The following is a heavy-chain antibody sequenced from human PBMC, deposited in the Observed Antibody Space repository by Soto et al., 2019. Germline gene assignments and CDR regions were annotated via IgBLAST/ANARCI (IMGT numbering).Heavy chain of an antibody. CDR3: ARDLGGWPDY. Sequence: GASVKVSCKASGGSFNTYAISWVRQAPGQGLEWMGLIIPSGGSTNYAQKFQGRVTITRDTSASTAYMELSSLRSEDTAVYYCARDLGGWPDYWGQGTLVTVSS. V-gene: IGHV1-69*10. CDR1: GGSFNTYA. D-gene: IGHD2-15*01. CDR2: IIPSGGST. J-gene: IGHJ4*02.